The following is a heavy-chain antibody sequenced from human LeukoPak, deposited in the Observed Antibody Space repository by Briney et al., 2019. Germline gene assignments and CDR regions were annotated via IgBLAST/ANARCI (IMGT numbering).Heavy chain of an antibody. CDR1: VFTFSSYA. CDR2: ISGSGGST. Sequence: GGSLRLSCAASVFTFSSYAMSWVRQAPAKGLAGVSAISGSGGSTYYADSVKSRFTISRDNSKNTLYLQMNSLRAEDTAVYYCASSHVLRYFDWLLPFDYWGQGTLVTVSS. J-gene: IGHJ4*02. CDR3: ASSHVLRYFDWLLPFDY. D-gene: IGHD3-9*01. V-gene: IGHV3-23*01.